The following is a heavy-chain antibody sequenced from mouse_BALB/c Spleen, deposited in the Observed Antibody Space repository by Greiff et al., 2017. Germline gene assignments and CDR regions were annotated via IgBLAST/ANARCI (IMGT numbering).Heavy chain of an antibody. D-gene: IGHD2-4*01. V-gene: IGHV3-2*02. Sequence: EVKLMESGPGLVKPSQSLSLTCTVTGYSITSDYAWNWIRQFPGNKLEWMGYISYSGSTSYNPSLKSRISITRDTSKNQFFLQLNSVTTEDTATYYCARGDYDDGYYAMDYWGQGTSVTVSS. J-gene: IGHJ4*01. CDR1: GYSITSDYA. CDR3: ARGDYDDGYYAMDY. CDR2: ISYSGST.